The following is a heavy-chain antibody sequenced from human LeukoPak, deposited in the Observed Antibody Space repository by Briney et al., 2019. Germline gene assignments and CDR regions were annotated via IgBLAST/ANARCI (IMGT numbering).Heavy chain of an antibody. Sequence: QTLSLPWAISGNRVSSNSAALDWIRQSPSRGLDWVGRTYYRAKWYNDSAVSEKSRITINPDTSKNQFSLQLNSVTPEDTAVYYCAGYYYYYGMDVWGQGTTVTVSS. V-gene: IGHV6-1*01. J-gene: IGHJ6*02. CDR2: TYYRAKWYN. CDR1: GNRVSSNSAA. CDR3: AGYYYYYGMDV.